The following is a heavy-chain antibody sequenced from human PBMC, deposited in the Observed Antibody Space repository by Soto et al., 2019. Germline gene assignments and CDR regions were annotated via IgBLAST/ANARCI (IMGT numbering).Heavy chain of an antibody. CDR3: AREVASRGGQYDY. J-gene: IGHJ4*02. D-gene: IGHD3-16*01. Sequence: QVQLVQSAAEVKNPGASVKVSCKTSGYIFSDFGIGWVRQAPGQGLEWMGWISGYDGHTNYAQNLQGRVTITTDTSTSTGYMEPRGLRSDDTAVYYCAREVASRGGQYDYWGQGTLVTVSS. CDR2: ISGYDGHT. CDR1: GYIFSDFG. V-gene: IGHV1-18*01.